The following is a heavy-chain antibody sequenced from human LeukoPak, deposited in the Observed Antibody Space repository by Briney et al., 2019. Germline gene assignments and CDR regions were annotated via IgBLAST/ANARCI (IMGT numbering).Heavy chain of an antibody. J-gene: IGHJ3*02. D-gene: IGHD6-13*01. V-gene: IGHV4-4*02. Sequence: SGTLSLTCAVSGGTISSSNWWRWARQPPGKGLEWIGAIYHSGSTNYNPSLKSRVTISVDKSKNQFSLKLSSVTAADTAVYYCARGDLGSSWYGDAFDIWGQGTMVTVSS. CDR2: IYHSGST. CDR1: GGTISSSNW. CDR3: ARGDLGSSWYGDAFDI.